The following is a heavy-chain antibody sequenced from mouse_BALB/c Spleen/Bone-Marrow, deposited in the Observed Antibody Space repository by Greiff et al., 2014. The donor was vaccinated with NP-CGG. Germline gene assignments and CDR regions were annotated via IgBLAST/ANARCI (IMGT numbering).Heavy chain of an antibody. D-gene: IGHD3-3*01. CDR2: ISGGGNYT. Sequence: EVQRVESGGGLVKPGGSLKLSCAASGFTFSDYYMYWVRQTPEKRLEWVATISGGGNYTYYPDSVKGRFTISRDNAKNNLYLQMSSLKSEDTAMYYCAGTWEAMDYWGQGTSVTVSS. J-gene: IGHJ4*01. V-gene: IGHV5-4*02. CDR1: GFTFSDYY. CDR3: AGTWEAMDY.